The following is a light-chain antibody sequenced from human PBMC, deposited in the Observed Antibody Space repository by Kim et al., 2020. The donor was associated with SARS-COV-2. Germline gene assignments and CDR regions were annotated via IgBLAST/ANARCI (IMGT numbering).Light chain of an antibody. CDR1: SSDIGGYNY. CDR3: CSYAANNNVV. J-gene: IGLJ3*02. CDR2: EVS. Sequence: GQSVTISCTGPSSDIGGYNYVSWYQQHPGKVPKLMIYEVSTRPSGVPDRFSGSKSGNTASLTVSGLQAEDEADYYCCSYAANNNVVFGGGTQLTVL. V-gene: IGLV2-8*01.